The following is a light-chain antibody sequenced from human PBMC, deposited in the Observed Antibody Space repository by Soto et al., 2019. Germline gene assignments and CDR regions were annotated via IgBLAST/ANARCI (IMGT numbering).Light chain of an antibody. CDR2: DVS. J-gene: IGLJ1*01. CDR3: CSYAGSYTFVYV. V-gene: IGLV2-11*01. Sequence: QSALTQPRSVSGSRGQSVTISCTGTSSDVGGYNYVSWYQQHPGKAPKLMIYDVSKRPSGVPDRFSGSKSGNTASLTISGLQAEDEADYYCCSYAGSYTFVYVFGTGTKLTVL. CDR1: SSDVGGYNY.